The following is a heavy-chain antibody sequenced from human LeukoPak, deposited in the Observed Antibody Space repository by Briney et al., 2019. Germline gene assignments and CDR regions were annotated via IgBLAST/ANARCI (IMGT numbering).Heavy chain of an antibody. D-gene: IGHD3-10*01. CDR3: AKSGGSGSYYNPFDY. Sequence: GGSLRLSCAGSGFTSSSCAMSWVRQAPGKGLEWVSAITGSGGGTYYADSVKGRFTISRDNSKDTLYLQMNSLRAEDTAVYYCAKSGGSGSYYNPFDYWGQGTLVTVSS. CDR1: GFTSSSCA. V-gene: IGHV3-23*01. CDR2: ITGSGGGT. J-gene: IGHJ4*02.